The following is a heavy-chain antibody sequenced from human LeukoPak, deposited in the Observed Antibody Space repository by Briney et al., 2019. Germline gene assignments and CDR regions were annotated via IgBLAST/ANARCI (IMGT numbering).Heavy chain of an antibody. J-gene: IGHJ4*02. CDR2: ISGSGGSP. V-gene: IGHV3-23*01. CDR1: GFTFSGYA. CDR3: AKRRGEVPTASLDY. Sequence: PGGSLRLSCAASGFTFSGYAMSWVRQAPGKGLEWVSGISGSGGSPSYADSVKGRFTISRDNSKNTLYLQMNSLRAEDTAMYYCAKRRGEVPTASLDYWGRGTLVTVSS. D-gene: IGHD2-2*01.